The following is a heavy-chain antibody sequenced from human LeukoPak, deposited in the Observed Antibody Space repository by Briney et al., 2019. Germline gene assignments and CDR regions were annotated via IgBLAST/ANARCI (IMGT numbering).Heavy chain of an antibody. V-gene: IGHV3-7*01. D-gene: IGHD1-26*01. CDR1: GFTFSSYA. J-gene: IGHJ1*01. CDR2: IKQDGGEK. CDR3: ARDLMGATHYFQH. Sequence: PGGSLRLSCAASGFTFSSYAMSWVRQAPGKGLEWVANIKQDGGEKYYVDSVKGRFTISRDNAKNSLYLQMNSLRAEDTAVYYCARDLMGATHYFQHWGQGTLVTVSS.